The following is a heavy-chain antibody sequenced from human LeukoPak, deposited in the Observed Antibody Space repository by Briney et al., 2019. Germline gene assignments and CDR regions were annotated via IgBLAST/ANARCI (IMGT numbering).Heavy chain of an antibody. D-gene: IGHD3-10*01. Sequence: ASVKVSCKASGGTFSSYAISWVRQAPGQGLEWMGGIIPIFGTANFAQKFQGRVTITTDESTSTAYMELSSLRSEDTAVYNCARDVRNGPITIVRGVIGTLSYWGQGTLVTVSS. J-gene: IGHJ4*02. CDR3: ARDVRNGPITIVRGVIGTLSY. CDR1: GGTFSSYA. CDR2: IIPIFGTA. V-gene: IGHV1-69*05.